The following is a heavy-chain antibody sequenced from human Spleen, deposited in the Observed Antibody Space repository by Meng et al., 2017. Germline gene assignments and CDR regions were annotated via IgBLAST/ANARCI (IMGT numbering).Heavy chain of an antibody. V-gene: IGHV1-18*01. CDR3: VKHSSDWSLDS. J-gene: IGHJ4*02. CDR2: IHPSGHP. CDR1: GYTYTDYQ. Sequence: QVQLVQSGAELKKPGASGKVSCKASGYTYTDYQTDWVRQAPGQGLEWMGWIHPSGHPTYAQKFQGRVTMTIDTSTTTASMELRSLRSDDSALYYCVKHSSDWSLDSWGQGTLVTVSS. D-gene: IGHD6-19*01.